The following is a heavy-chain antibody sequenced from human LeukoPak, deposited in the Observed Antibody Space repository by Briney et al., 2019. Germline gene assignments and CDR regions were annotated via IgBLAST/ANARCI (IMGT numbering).Heavy chain of an antibody. CDR3: ARFTLGSSWFHDPYIDY. J-gene: IGHJ4*02. Sequence: SETLSLTCTVSGGSISSYYWSWIRQPPGKGLEWIGYIYYSGSTNYNPSLKSRVTISVDTSKNQFSLKLSSVTAADTAVYYCARFTLGSSWFHDPYIDYWGQGTLVTVSS. CDR1: GGSISSYY. CDR2: IYYSGST. V-gene: IGHV4-59*01. D-gene: IGHD6-13*01.